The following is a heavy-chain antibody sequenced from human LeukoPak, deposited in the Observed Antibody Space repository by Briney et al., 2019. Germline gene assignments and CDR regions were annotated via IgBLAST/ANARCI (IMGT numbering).Heavy chain of an antibody. V-gene: IGHV3-30*18. CDR2: ISYDGSNK. CDR3: AKDQAWITMIVVGAFDI. Sequence: GGSLRLSCAASGFTFSSYGMHWVRQAPGKGLEWVAVISYDGSNKYYADSVKGRFTISRDNSKNTLYLQMNSLRAEDTAVYYCAKDQAWITMIVVGAFDIWGQGTMVTVSS. CDR1: GFTFSSYG. D-gene: IGHD3-22*01. J-gene: IGHJ3*02.